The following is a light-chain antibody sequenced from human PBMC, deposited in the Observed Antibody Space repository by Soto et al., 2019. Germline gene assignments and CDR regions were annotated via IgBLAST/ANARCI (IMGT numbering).Light chain of an antibody. Sequence: DIVMTQSPDSLTVSLGERATVNCKSSQSVLYSSKDKNYLAWYQQKPGQPPRLLIYWATSRDSGVPDRFSGSGSGTDFTLTISSLPADDVAVYYCQQYYTPPWTFGQGTKVEIK. CDR2: WAT. CDR1: QSVLYSSKDKNY. CDR3: QQYYTPPWT. J-gene: IGKJ1*01. V-gene: IGKV4-1*01.